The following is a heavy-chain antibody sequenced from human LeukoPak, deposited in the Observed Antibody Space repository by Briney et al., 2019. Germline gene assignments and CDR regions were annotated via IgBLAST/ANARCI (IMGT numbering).Heavy chain of an antibody. CDR2: MNPNSGNT. D-gene: IGHD3-16*02. J-gene: IGHJ3*02. CDR1: GYTFTSYD. Sequence: ASVKVSCKASGYTFTSYDINWVRQATGQGLEWMGWMNPNSGNTGYAQKFQGRVTITRNTSISTAYMELSRLRSDDTAVYYCARGGRYYDYVWGSYPQKAFDIWGQGTMVTVSS. V-gene: IGHV1-8*03. CDR3: ARGGRYYDYVWGSYPQKAFDI.